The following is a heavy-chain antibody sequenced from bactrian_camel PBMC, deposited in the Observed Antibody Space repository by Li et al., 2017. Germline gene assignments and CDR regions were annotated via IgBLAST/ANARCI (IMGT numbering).Heavy chain of an antibody. V-gene: IGHV3S1*01. CDR3: AADDCYWGFWCYSFGY. D-gene: IGHD3*01. J-gene: IGHJ6*01. CDR1: GFTFNRYW. CDR2: IGYGGGIT. Sequence: VQLVESGGGLVQPGGSLRLSCAASGFTFNRYWMYWVRQAPGQGLEWVSSIGYGGGITYYADSVKGRFTISQDSAKNTLYLQLNSLTTEDTAMYYCAADDCYWGFWCYSFGYWGQGTQVTVS.